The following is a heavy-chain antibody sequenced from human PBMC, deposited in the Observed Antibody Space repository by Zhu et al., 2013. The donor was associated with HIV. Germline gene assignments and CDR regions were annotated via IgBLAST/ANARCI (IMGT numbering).Heavy chain of an antibody. Sequence: QVQLVQSGAEVKKPGSSVKVSCKASGGTFSSYAISWVRQAPGQGLEWMGGIIPIFGTANYAQKFQGRVTITADKSTSTAYMELSSLRSEDTAVYYCARARPQVTIFGVVRMFYGMDVWGQGTTVTVSS. CDR3: ARARPQVTIFGVVRMFYGMDV. J-gene: IGHJ6*02. CDR2: IIPIFGTA. CDR1: GGTFSSYA. V-gene: IGHV1-69*06. D-gene: IGHD3-3*01.